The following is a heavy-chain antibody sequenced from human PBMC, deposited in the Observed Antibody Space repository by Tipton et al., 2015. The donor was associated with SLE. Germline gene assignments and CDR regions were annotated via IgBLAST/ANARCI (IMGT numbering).Heavy chain of an antibody. V-gene: IGHV3-23*01. Sequence: SLRLSCAASGFTFSNYAMTWVRQAPGEGLEWVSGISGSGDSAYYADSVKGRFTISRDNSKNTLYLQMNSLRAEDTAVYYCAKWADSNWFDPWGQGTLVTVSS. CDR3: AKWADSNWFDP. J-gene: IGHJ5*02. CDR1: GFTFSNYA. CDR2: ISGSGDSA.